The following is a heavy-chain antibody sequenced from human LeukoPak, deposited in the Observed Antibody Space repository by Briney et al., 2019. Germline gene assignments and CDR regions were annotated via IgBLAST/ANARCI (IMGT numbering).Heavy chain of an antibody. CDR1: GYTFTNYG. V-gene: IGHV1-18*01. CDR3: ARDSRIAVARYGVTGDY. J-gene: IGHJ4*02. D-gene: IGHD6-19*01. CDR2: ISGYSGNT. Sequence: ASVKVSCKASGYTFTNYGIIWVRQAPRQGLEWMGWISGYSGNTNYAQKFQGRVTMTKDTSTNTVYMDQRSLRSDDTAVYYCARDSRIAVARYGVTGDYWGQGTLVTVSS.